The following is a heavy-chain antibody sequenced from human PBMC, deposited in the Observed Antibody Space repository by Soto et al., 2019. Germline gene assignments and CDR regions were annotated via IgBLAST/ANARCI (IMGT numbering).Heavy chain of an antibody. Sequence: DVQLLESGGDLVQPGGSLRLSCAASGFTFSSYAMSWVRQAPGKGLEWVSSMSGAGRSSYDADSVKGRFTISRDNSKNTLYLQMNNLRAEDTALYYCAKGPIFGVENIYDYWSQGTLVTVSS. CDR1: GFTFSSYA. V-gene: IGHV3-23*01. CDR3: AKGPIFGVENIYDY. D-gene: IGHD3-3*01. J-gene: IGHJ4*02. CDR2: MSGAGRSS.